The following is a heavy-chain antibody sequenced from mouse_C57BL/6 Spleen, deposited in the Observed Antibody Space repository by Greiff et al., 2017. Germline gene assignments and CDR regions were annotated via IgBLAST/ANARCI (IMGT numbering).Heavy chain of an antibody. CDR3: AKEDYGSSYAMDY. CDR2: ISSGSSTI. J-gene: IGHJ4*01. Sequence: DVQLVEPGGGLVKPGASLKLSCAASGFTFSDYGMHWVRQAPEKGLEWVAYISSGSSTINYANTVKGRFTIARDNAKNTLFLQMTSLRSEDTAMYYGAKEDYGSSYAMDYWGQGTSVTVSS. D-gene: IGHD1-1*01. V-gene: IGHV5-17*01. CDR1: GFTFSDYG.